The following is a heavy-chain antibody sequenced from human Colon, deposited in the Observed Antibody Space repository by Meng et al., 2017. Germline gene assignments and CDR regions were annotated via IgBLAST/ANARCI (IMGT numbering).Heavy chain of an antibody. Sequence: GPLRPSCTLPDGPVRNERYSWCWIRLTPGKGLEWIGYLYYNGLTNYNPSLSSRLTISLDTSKNQFSLKLTSVTAADTALYYCARANGDYDVISFDPWGQGTLVTVSS. CDR1: DGPVRNERYS. J-gene: IGHJ5*02. CDR3: ARANGDYDVISFDP. V-gene: IGHV4-61*01. D-gene: IGHD4-17*01. CDR2: LYYNGLT.